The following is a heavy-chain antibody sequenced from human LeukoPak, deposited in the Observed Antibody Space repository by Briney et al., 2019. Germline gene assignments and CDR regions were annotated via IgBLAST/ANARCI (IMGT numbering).Heavy chain of an antibody. CDR2: IYYSGST. Sequence: PSETLSLTCTVSGGPISSYYWSWIRQPPGKGPEWIGYIYYSGSTNYNPSLKSRVTISVDMSKNQFSLKVSPVTAADTAVYYCELDYSGSFYGYFQHWGQGTLVTVSS. CDR3: ELDYSGSFYGYFQH. V-gene: IGHV4-59*08. CDR1: GGPISSYY. J-gene: IGHJ1*01. D-gene: IGHD1-26*01.